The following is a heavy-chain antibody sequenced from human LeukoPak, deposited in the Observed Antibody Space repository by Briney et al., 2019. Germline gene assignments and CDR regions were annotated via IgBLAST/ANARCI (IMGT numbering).Heavy chain of an antibody. CDR3: ARELSRCRSPRKFWFWCYYRIDL. Sequence: GGSLRLSCAASGFTFSSYWMSWVRQAPGMGLEWVANIKQDGSEKYYVDSVKGRFTISRDNAKNSLYLQMNSLRAEETAVYYRARELSRCRSPRKFWFWCYYRIDLWGQRTTVSLFS. D-gene: IGHD2-8*02. CDR2: IKQDGSEK. J-gene: IGHJ6*02. V-gene: IGHV3-7*01. CDR1: GFTFSSYW.